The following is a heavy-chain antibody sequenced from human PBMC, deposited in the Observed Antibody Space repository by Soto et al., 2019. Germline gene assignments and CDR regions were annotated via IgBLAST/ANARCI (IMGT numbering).Heavy chain of an antibody. D-gene: IGHD2-8*01. CDR2: IWYDGSNK. J-gene: IGHJ4*02. CDR1: GFTFSSYG. Sequence: QVQLVESGGGVVQPGRSLRLSCAASGFTFSSYGMHWVRQAPGKGLEWVAVIWYDGSNKYYADSVKGRFTISRDNSKNTLYLQMNSLRAEDTAVYFCAKISTKSYFDFWGQGTLVTVSS. CDR3: AKISTKSYFDF. V-gene: IGHV3-33*06.